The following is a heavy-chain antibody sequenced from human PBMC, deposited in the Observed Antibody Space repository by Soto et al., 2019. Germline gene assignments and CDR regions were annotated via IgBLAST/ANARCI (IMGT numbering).Heavy chain of an antibody. CDR1: DGSISPYY. CDR2: IYYAGTT. Sequence: PSETLSLTCTVSDGSISPYYWSWLRQPPGKGLEWIGYIYYAGTTTYNPSLKSRVSISVDTSKNEVSLKLTSVTAADTAVYYCARLGGYYQALDSWGQGTVVTV. CDR3: ARLGGYYQALDS. D-gene: IGHD3-22*01. V-gene: IGHV4-59*08. J-gene: IGHJ4*02.